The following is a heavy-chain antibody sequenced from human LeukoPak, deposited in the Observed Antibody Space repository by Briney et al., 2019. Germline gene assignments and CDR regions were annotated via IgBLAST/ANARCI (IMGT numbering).Heavy chain of an antibody. Sequence: GGSLRLSCAASGFTFSSYWMSWVRQAPGKGLEWVANIKQDGSEKYYVDSVKGRFTISRDNAKNTLYLQMNSLRAEDTAVYYCARWYGSSWYSPYYYYYYMDVWGKGTTVTISS. CDR1: GFTFSSYW. CDR3: ARWYGSSWYSPYYYYYYMDV. J-gene: IGHJ6*03. CDR2: IKQDGSEK. V-gene: IGHV3-7*01. D-gene: IGHD6-13*01.